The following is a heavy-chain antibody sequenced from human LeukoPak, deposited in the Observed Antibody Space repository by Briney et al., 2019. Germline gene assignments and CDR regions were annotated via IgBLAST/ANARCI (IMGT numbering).Heavy chain of an antibody. J-gene: IGHJ5*02. CDR3: ARRLTQYDCFDP. D-gene: IGHD2-2*01. CDR2: TYYRSTWYN. CDR1: GDSVSSNSVT. V-gene: IGHV6-1*01. Sequence: SQTLSLTCAISGDSVSSNSVTWNWIRQSPSRGLEWLGRTYYRSTWYNDYAVSVSGRITVNPDTSKNQFSLHLNSVTPEDTAVYYCARRLTQYDCFDPWGQGILVTVSS.